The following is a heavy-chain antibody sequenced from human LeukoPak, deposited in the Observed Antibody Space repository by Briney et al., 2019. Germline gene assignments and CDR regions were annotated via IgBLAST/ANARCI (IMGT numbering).Heavy chain of an antibody. CDR1: GGSISSSSYY. Sequence: SETLSLTCTVSGGSISSSSYYWGWIRQPPGKGLEWIGSIYYSGSTSYNPSLKSRVTISVDTSKNQFSLKLSSVTAADTAVYYCARDPYYCSSTSCYLDYWGQGTLVTVSS. CDR2: IYYSGST. J-gene: IGHJ4*02. D-gene: IGHD2-2*01. CDR3: ARDPYYCSSTSCYLDY. V-gene: IGHV4-39*07.